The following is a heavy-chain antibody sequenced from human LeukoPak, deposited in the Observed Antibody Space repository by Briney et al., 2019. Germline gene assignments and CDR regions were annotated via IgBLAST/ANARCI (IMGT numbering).Heavy chain of an antibody. J-gene: IGHJ4*02. D-gene: IGHD3-3*01. CDR3: AKASDYDFWSGYYEP. V-gene: IGHV3-9*01. CDR2: ISWNSGSI. CDR1: GLTFDDYA. Sequence: GGSLRLSCAASGLTFDDYAMHWVRQAPGKGLEWVSGISWNSGSIGYADSVKGRFTISRDNAKNSLYLQMNSLRAEDTALYYCAKASDYDFWSGYYEPWGQGTLVTVSS.